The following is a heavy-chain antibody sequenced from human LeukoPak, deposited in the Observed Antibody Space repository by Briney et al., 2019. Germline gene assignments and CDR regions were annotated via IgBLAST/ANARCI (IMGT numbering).Heavy chain of an antibody. CDR1: GFSLSTSGVG. D-gene: IGHD6-19*01. CDR2: IYWDDDK. J-gene: IGHJ4*02. CDR3: AHLSSGWRYFDY. V-gene: IGHV2-5*02. Sequence: SVPTLLNPPQTLTLTCTFSGFSLSTSGVGVGWIRQPPGKALEGLALIYWDDDKRYSPSLKSRLTITKATSKNQVVLTMTNMDPVDTATYYCAHLSSGWRYFDYWGQRTLVTVSS.